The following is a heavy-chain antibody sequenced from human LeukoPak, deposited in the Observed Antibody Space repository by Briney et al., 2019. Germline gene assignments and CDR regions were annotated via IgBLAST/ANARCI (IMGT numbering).Heavy chain of an antibody. CDR3: ARRYYFDY. CDR2: VNRDGSEE. J-gene: IGHJ4*02. V-gene: IGHV3-74*01. CDR1: GFTFYNYW. Sequence: PGGSLRLSCTSSGFTFYNYWMHWVRQGPGKGLEWVARVNRDGSEEVYADSLKDRFTVSRDNAKNTLYLQMNSLRTEDTAVYYCARRYYFDYWGQGTLVTVSS.